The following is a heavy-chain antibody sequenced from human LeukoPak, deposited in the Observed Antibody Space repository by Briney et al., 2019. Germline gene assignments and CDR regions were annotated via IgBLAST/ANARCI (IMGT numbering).Heavy chain of an antibody. D-gene: IGHD2-15*01. Sequence: PGGSLRLSCGASGFSFSSFWMTWVRQPPGKGLEWVANINEPGSEKHYVDSVKGRFTISRDNAMNSLYLQMNSLTAEDTALYYCASGGHDDYWGKGTLVTVSS. V-gene: IGHV3-7*03. CDR3: ASGGHDDY. J-gene: IGHJ4*02. CDR1: GFSFSSFW. CDR2: INEPGSEK.